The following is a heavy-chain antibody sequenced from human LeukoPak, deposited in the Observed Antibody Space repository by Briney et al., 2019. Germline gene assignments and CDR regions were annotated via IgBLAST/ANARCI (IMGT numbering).Heavy chain of an antibody. Sequence: SETLSLTCTVSGGSLSGYFWTWIRQPAGKELEWIGRVYTSGTTYYNPSLESRVTISLDTFNNQFSLRVTPVTAADTAIYYCARGTEKTRISGYYSFDHWGRGLLVTVSS. CDR2: VYTSGTT. D-gene: IGHD5-12*01. J-gene: IGHJ4*02. CDR1: GGSLSGYF. CDR3: ARGTEKTRISGYYSFDH. V-gene: IGHV4-4*07.